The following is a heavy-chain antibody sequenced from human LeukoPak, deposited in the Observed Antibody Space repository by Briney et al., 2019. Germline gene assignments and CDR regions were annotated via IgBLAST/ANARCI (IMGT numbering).Heavy chain of an antibody. J-gene: IGHJ5*02. CDR2: IYNSGST. D-gene: IGHD2-15*01. CDR1: GGSISSGGYY. Sequence: SQTLSLTCTVSGGSISSGGYYWSWIRQHPGKGLEWIGYIYNSGSTYYNPSLKSRVTISVDTSKNQFSLKLSSVTAADTAVYYCAREEPCSGGSCYGNWFDPWGQGTLVTVSS. CDR3: AREEPCSGGSCYGNWFDP. V-gene: IGHV4-31*03.